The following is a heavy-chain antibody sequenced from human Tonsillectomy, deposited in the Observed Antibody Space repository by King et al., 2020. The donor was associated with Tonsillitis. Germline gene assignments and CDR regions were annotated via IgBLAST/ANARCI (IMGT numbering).Heavy chain of an antibody. J-gene: IGHJ3*02. CDR2: ISYDGSNK. CDR1: GFTFSSYG. Sequence: QLVQSGGGVVQPGRSLRLSCAASGFTFSSYGMHWVRQAPGKGLEWVAVISYDGSNKYYADSVKGRFTISRDNSKNTLYLQMNSLRAEDTAVYYCAKGGITMIVVVSSDAFDIWGQGTMVTVSS. CDR3: AKGGITMIVVVSSDAFDI. D-gene: IGHD3-22*01. V-gene: IGHV3-30*18.